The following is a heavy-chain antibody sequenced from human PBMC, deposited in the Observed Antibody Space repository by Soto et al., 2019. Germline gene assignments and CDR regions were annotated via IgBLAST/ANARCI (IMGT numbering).Heavy chain of an antibody. J-gene: IGHJ6*02. Sequence: GGSLRLSCAASGFTFSSYGMHWVRQAPGKGLEWVAVISYDGSNKYYADSVKGRFTISRDNSKNTLYLQMNSLRAEDTAVYYCAKGGSSRYFDWFPLDGMDVWGQGTTVTVSS. CDR3: AKGGSSRYFDWFPLDGMDV. CDR1: GFTFSSYG. V-gene: IGHV3-30*18. D-gene: IGHD3-9*01. CDR2: ISYDGSNK.